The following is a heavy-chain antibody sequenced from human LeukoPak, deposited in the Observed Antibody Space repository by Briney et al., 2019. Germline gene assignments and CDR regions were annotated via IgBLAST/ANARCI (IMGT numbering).Heavy chain of an antibody. V-gene: IGHV3-30*04. CDR1: GLTFSSYA. CDR3: ARDRNYYGSGSYRGWFDP. J-gene: IGHJ5*02. D-gene: IGHD3-10*01. CDR2: ISYDRSNK. Sequence: GRSLRLSCAASGLTFSSYAMHWVRQAPGKGLEWVAVISYDRSNKYYADSVKGRFTISRDNSKNTLYLQMNSLRAEDTAVYYCARDRNYYGSGSYRGWFDPWGQGTLVTVSS.